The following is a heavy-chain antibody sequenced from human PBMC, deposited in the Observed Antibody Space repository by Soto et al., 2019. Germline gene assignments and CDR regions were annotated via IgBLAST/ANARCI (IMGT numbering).Heavy chain of an antibody. Sequence: SETLSLTCAVYGESFSGYIWTWIRQTPGKGLQWIGQINHSGSASYNPSLKSRVTISVHTSNSQFSQELSSVTAADTAVHYCARGLITGSHYSGGWYYFDSWGQGTQVTVSS. CDR1: GESFSGYI. V-gene: IGHV4-34*01. J-gene: IGHJ4*02. CDR2: INHSGSA. CDR3: ARGLITGSHYSGGWYYFDS. D-gene: IGHD6-19*01.